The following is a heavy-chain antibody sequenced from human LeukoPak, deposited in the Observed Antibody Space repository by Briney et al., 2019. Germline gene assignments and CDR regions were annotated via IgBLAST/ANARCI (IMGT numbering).Heavy chain of an antibody. CDR1: GGSISSSSYY. J-gene: IGHJ5*02. D-gene: IGHD4-23*01. CDR3: ARPRGGAVVNENWFDP. CDR2: IYYSGST. Sequence: SETLSLTCTVSGGSISSSSYYWGWIRQPPGKGLEWIGSIYYSGSTYYNPSLKSRVTISVDTSKNQFSLKLSSVTAADTAVYYCARPRGGAVVNENWFDPWGQGTLVTVSS. V-gene: IGHV4-39*01.